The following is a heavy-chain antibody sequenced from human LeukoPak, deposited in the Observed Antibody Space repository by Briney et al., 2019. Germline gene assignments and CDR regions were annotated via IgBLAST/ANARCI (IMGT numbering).Heavy chain of an antibody. J-gene: IGHJ4*02. D-gene: IGHD2-2*01. CDR3: ARGMYCSSTGCYGPQDY. CDR1: GGSISSSSYY. Sequence: SETLSLTCTVSGGSISSSSYYWGWIRQPPGKGLEWIGSIYYSGSTYYNPSLKSRVTISVDTSKNQFSLKLSSVTAADTAVYYCARGMYCSSTGCYGPQDYWGQGTLVAVSS. CDR2: IYYSGST. V-gene: IGHV4-39*01.